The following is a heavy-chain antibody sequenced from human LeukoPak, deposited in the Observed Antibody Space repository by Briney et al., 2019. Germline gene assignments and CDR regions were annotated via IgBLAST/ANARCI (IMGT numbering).Heavy chain of an antibody. CDR3: ARHRGVYDIPYYYYMDV. Sequence: KPGESLKISCKGSGYSFTSYWIGWVRQMPGKGLEWMGIIYPGDSDTRYSPSFQGQVTISADKSISTAYLQWSSLKASDTAMYYCARHRGVYDIPYYYYMDVWGKGTTVTVSS. J-gene: IGHJ6*03. D-gene: IGHD3-22*01. V-gene: IGHV5-51*01. CDR2: IYPGDSDT. CDR1: GYSFTSYW.